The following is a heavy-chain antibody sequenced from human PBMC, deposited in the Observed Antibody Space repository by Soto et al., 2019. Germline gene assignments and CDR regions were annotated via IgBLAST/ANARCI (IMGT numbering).Heavy chain of an antibody. Sequence: QVQLVQSGAEVKKPGSSVKVSCKASGGTFSSYAISWVRQAPGQGLEWMGGIIPIFGTANYAQKLQGRVTITADESTSTADMELSSLRSDDTAVYYCARGANPREYYYDGMDVWGQGTTVTVSS. J-gene: IGHJ6*02. CDR3: ARGANPREYYYDGMDV. CDR2: IIPIFGTA. V-gene: IGHV1-69*01. CDR1: GGTFSSYA.